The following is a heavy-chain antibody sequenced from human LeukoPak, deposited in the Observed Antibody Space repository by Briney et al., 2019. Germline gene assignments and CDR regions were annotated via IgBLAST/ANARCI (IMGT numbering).Heavy chain of an antibody. Sequence: SETLSLTCTASGGSISRNSYSWGWIRQPPGKGLEWLGSIYYSGGAYYNPSLKSRVTISVDTSKNQFSLKLSSVTAADTAVYYCARRQGCGDNDRLDYWGQGTLVTVSS. CDR2: IYYSGGA. CDR1: GGSISRNSYS. V-gene: IGHV4-39*01. CDR3: ARRQGCGDNDRLDY. J-gene: IGHJ4*02. D-gene: IGHD4-17*01.